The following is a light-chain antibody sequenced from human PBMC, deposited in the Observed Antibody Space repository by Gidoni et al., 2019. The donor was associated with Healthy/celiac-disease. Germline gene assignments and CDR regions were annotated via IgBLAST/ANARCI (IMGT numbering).Light chain of an antibody. CDR2: DAP. CDR3: QPRSHWLFP. J-gene: IGKJ4*01. Sequence: EIVLTQSPATLSLSPGERANLSCRASQSVSSYLAWYQQKPGQAPRLLIHDAPNTATGIPARFSGSGFGTGFTLTISSLEPEDFAVYYWQPRSHWLFPFGGGTKVEIK. CDR1: QSVSSY. V-gene: IGKV3-11*01.